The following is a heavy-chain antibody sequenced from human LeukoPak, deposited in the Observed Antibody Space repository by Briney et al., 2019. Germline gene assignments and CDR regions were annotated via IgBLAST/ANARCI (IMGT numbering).Heavy chain of an antibody. Sequence: GGSLRLSCAASGFTFSSCSMNWVRQAPGKGLEWVSSISSSSSCIYYADSVKGRFTISRHNAKNSLYLQMNSLRAEDTAVYYCARVFREMAENLDAFAIWGQGTMVTVSS. D-gene: IGHD5-24*01. J-gene: IGHJ3*02. CDR3: ARVFREMAENLDAFAI. CDR2: ISSSSSCI. V-gene: IGHV3-21*01. CDR1: GFTFSSCS.